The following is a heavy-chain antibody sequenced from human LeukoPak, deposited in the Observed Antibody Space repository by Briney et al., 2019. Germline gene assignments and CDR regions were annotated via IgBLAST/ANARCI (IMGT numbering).Heavy chain of an antibody. CDR1: GGSISSSSYY. Sequence: SETLSLTCTVSGGSISSSSYYWGWLRQPPGKGLEWIGSIYYSGSTYYNPSLKSRVTISVDASKNQFSLKLSSVTAADTAVYYCARVSLGFGEFLYYYMDVWGKGTTVTVSS. D-gene: IGHD3-10*01. J-gene: IGHJ6*03. CDR3: ARVSLGFGEFLYYYMDV. V-gene: IGHV4-39*07. CDR2: IYYSGST.